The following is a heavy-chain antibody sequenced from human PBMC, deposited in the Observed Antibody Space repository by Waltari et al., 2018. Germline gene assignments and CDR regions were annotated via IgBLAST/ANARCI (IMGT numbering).Heavy chain of an antibody. J-gene: IGHJ6*02. CDR2: IYWNDDQ. Sequence: QSTLKESGPTLVKSTQTLTLTCTLSGRSLSTSGVGVGWIRQPPGKALEWLGVIYWNDDQRYSPFLESRLTITKDTSKNQVVLTMSHMDPVDTATYYCARSYVSVWHGTQKYNAMDVWGQGTPVTVSS. V-gene: IGHV2-5*01. D-gene: IGHD6-19*01. CDR3: ARSYVSVWHGTQKYNAMDV. CDR1: GRSLSTSGVG.